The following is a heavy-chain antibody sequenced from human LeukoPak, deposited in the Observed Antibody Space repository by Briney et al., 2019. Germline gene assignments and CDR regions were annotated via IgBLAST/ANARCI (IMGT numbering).Heavy chain of an antibody. Sequence: GGSLRLSCATSGFIFCTHSMNWVRQAPGKGLEWVSSISGTSTYINYAGSVRGRFTISRDNAKNSLYLQMNSRRAWETRTHCCVTVGYSISTSCDYYGLDIWGQGTTVTVSS. CDR2: ISGTSTYI. CDR1: GFIFCTHS. CDR3: VTVGYSISTSCDYYGLDI. D-gene: IGHD2-2*01. J-gene: IGHJ6*02. V-gene: IGHV3-21*04.